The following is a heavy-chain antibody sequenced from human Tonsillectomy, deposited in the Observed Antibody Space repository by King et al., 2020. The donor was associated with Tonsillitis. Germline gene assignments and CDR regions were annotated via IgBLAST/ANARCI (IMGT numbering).Heavy chain of an antibody. D-gene: IGHD2-2*01. J-gene: IGHJ5*02. CDR2: ISNGSTTI. CDR3: ARIGRVRSSNSEKYFDP. CDR1: GFTFSNYS. V-gene: IGHV3-48*02. Sequence: QLVQSGGGLVQPGGSLRLSCAASGFTFSNYSMNWVRQAPGKGLEWLSYISNGSTTIYYADSVKGRFTISRDNAKNLLYLQMNSLRDEDTAVYYCARIGRVRSSNSEKYFDPWGQGTLVTVSS.